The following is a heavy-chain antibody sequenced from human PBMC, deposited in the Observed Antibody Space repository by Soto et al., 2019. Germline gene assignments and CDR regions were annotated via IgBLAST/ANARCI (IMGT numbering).Heavy chain of an antibody. V-gene: IGHV3-72*01. CDR1: GFSLSDHY. D-gene: IGHD1-20*01. CDR3: ADVKWNRDGLT. Sequence: EVQLVASGGGLVQPGGSLRLSCVASGFSLSDHYMDWVRQAPGKGLEWLGLIRNEPYGYTTNYAASVKVRFTISRDDSKIELFPQLNSLPAEDEAIYYCADVKWNRDGLTWGHGTVV. CDR2: IRNEPYGYTT. J-gene: IGHJ4*01.